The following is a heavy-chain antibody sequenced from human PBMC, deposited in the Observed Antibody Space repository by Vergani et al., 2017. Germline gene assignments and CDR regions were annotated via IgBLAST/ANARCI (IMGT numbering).Heavy chain of an antibody. V-gene: IGHV3-21*01. CDR3: ARDGDYYDSSGYLDY. CDR2: ISSSSSYI. Sequence: EVQLVESGGGLVKPGGSLRLSCAASGFTFSSYSMNWVRQAPGKGLEWVSSISSSSSYIYYADSVKGRFTISRDNAKNSLYLQMNSLRAEDTAVYYCARDGDYYDSSGYLDYWGQGTLVTVSS. CDR1: GFTFSSYS. J-gene: IGHJ4*02. D-gene: IGHD3-22*01.